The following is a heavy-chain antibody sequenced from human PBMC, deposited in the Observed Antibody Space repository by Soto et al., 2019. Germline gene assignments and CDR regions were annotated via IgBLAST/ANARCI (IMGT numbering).Heavy chain of an antibody. Sequence: GGSLRLSCAASGFTFSSYSMNWVRQAPGKRLEWVSYISSSSTTIYYADSVKGRFTISRDNAKNSLYLQMNSLRDEDTAVYYCASPLMVYAIGSDYWGQGTLVTVSS. D-gene: IGHD2-8*01. CDR2: ISSSSTTI. CDR3: ASPLMVYAIGSDY. J-gene: IGHJ4*02. CDR1: GFTFSSYS. V-gene: IGHV3-48*02.